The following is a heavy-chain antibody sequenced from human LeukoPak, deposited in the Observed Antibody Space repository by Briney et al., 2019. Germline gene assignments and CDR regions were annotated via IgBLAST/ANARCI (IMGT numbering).Heavy chain of an antibody. D-gene: IGHD3-10*01. CDR1: GFTFSSYG. J-gene: IGHJ4*02. Sequence: GSLRLSCAASGFTFSSYGMHWVRQAPGKGLEWVAVIWYDGSNKYYADSVKGRFTISRDNSKNTLDLQMSSLRAEDTAVYYCARLFGGVTTFDYWGQGALVTVSS. CDR2: IWYDGSNK. CDR3: ARLFGGVTTFDY. V-gene: IGHV3-33*01.